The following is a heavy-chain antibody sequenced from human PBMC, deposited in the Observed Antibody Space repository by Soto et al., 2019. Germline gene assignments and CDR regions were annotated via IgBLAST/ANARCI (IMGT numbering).Heavy chain of an antibody. Sequence: GGSLRLSCAASGFTFNIYSMNWVRQAPGKGLEWVSYISSSSSTTHYADSVKGRFTISRDNAQNSLYLQMDSLRAEDTAVYYCARIRLATTAFDIWGQGTMVTVSS. J-gene: IGHJ3*02. CDR1: GFTFNIYS. V-gene: IGHV3-48*01. CDR2: ISSSSSTT. CDR3: ARIRLATTAFDI. D-gene: IGHD5-12*01.